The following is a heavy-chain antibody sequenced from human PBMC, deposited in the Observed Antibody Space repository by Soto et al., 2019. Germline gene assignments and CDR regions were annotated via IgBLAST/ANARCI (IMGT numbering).Heavy chain of an antibody. J-gene: IGHJ4*02. CDR3: ARDTGDGTFDF. CDR2: INAVYGKT. CDR1: GYTLIRYA. D-gene: IGHD7-27*01. V-gene: IGHV1-3*01. Sequence: GXSVNVSCTASGYTLIRYAIHWLRQTPGQRREGMGGINAVYGKTKSSQKFQDRVTISRDTSASTAYMELTRLRSEDTAVYYCARDTGDGTFDFWGQGTLVTVSS.